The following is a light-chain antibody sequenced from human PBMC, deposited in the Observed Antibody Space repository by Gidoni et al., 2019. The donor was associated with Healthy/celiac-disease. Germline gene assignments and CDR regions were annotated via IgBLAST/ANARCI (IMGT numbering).Light chain of an antibody. Sequence: ELVLTQSPGTLSLSPGERATLSCRASQSVSSSYLAWYQQKPGQAPRLLIYGASSRATGIPDRFNGSGSGTDFTFTISRLEPEDFAVYYCQQYGSSPWTFAQGTKVEIK. CDR1: QSVSSSY. CDR2: GAS. J-gene: IGKJ1*01. CDR3: QQYGSSPWT. V-gene: IGKV3-20*01.